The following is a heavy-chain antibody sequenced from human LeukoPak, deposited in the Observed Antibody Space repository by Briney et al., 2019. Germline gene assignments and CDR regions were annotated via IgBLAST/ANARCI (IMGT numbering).Heavy chain of an antibody. V-gene: IGHV4-30-2*01. J-gene: IGHJ5*02. D-gene: IGHD6-19*01. CDR3: ARDSAPSGWRNWFDP. CDR1: GGSISSGGYY. CDR2: IYHSGNT. Sequence: PSQTLSLTCTVSGGSISSGGYYWSWIRQPPGKGLEWIGYIYHSGNTNYNPSLKSRVTISLDKSKNQFSLKLTSVTAADTAFYYCARDSAPSGWRNWFDPWGQGTLVTVSS.